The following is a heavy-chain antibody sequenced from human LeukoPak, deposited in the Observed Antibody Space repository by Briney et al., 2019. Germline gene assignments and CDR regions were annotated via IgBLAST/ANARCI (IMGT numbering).Heavy chain of an antibody. Sequence: RLGGSLRLSCAASGFTFGDYAMSWVRQAPGKGLEWVGFIRSKTYGGAPDYGASVRGRFTIYRDDSKSIAYLQMDSLEIEDPAMYYCARVGIAIIGRDPVDCWGQGTLVTVSS. D-gene: IGHD2-21*01. V-gene: IGHV3-49*04. J-gene: IGHJ4*02. CDR1: GFTFGDYA. CDR3: ARVGIAIIGRDPVDC. CDR2: IRSKTYGGAP.